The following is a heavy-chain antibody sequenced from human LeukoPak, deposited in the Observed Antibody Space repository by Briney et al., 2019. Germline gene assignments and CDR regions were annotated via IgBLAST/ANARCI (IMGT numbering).Heavy chain of an antibody. D-gene: IGHD4-23*01. V-gene: IGHV4-59*01. CDR3: ARAMTTVVTRDAFDI. Sequence: SETLSLTCTVSGGSISSYYWSWIRQPPGKGLEWIGYIYYSGSTNYNPSLKSRVTISVDTSKNQFSLELSSVTAADTAVYYCARAMTTVVTRDAFDIWGQGTMVTVSS. CDR2: IYYSGST. J-gene: IGHJ3*02. CDR1: GGSISSYY.